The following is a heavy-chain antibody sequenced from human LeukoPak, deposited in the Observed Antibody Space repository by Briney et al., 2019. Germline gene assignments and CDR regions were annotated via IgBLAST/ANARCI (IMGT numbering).Heavy chain of an antibody. CDR1: GGXFSGYY. V-gene: IGHV4-34*01. J-gene: IGHJ4*02. CDR3: ARGHSLVI. D-gene: IGHD2-21*01. Sequence: PSETLSLTCAVYGGXFSGYYCSWIRQPPGKGLEWIGEINHSGSTNYNPSLKSRVTISVDTSKNQFSLKLSSVTAADTAVYYCARGHSLVIWGQGTLVTVSS. CDR2: INHSGST.